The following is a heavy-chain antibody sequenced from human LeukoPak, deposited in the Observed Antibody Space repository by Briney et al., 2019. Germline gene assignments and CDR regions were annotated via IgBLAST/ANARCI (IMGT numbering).Heavy chain of an antibody. CDR2: IYYSGST. J-gene: IGHJ6*03. D-gene: IGHD3-10*01. CDR3: ARGRFGESAYYMDV. V-gene: IGHV4-59*01. Sequence: PSETLSLTCTVSGGSISSYYWSWIRQPPGKGLEWIGYIYYSGSTNYNPSLKSRVTISVDTSKNQFSLKLSSVTAADTAVYYCARGRFGESAYYMDVWGKGTTVTVSS. CDR1: GGSISSYY.